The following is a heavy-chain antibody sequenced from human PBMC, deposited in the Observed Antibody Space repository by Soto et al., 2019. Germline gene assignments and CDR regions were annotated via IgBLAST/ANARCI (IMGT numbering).Heavy chain of an antibody. CDR1: GGSISRYY. Sequence: QVQLQESGPGLVKPSETLSLTCTVSGGSISRYYWSWIRPPPGKGLELIGYIYYSGSTNYNPSLKSRVTISVDTSKNPCSLKLSSVTSADTAVDYCASRIAAGGTGCFYWGQGTLVTVSS. CDR3: ASRIAAGGTGCFY. V-gene: IGHV4-59*01. D-gene: IGHD6-13*01. J-gene: IGHJ4*02. CDR2: IYYSGST.